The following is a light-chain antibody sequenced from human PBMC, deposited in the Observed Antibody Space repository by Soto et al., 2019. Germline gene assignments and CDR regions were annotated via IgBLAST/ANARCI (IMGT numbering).Light chain of an antibody. CDR1: QSVSSD. CDR3: QQYNTWPPT. Sequence: ETVMTQSPATLSVSPGERATLSCRASQSVSSDLAWYQQKPGQAPRLLIFGASTRATSIPAKFTGSRSGTEFTLTISSLQSEDFAVYYCQQYNTWPPTLGQGTKVDMK. CDR2: GAS. J-gene: IGKJ1*01. V-gene: IGKV3-15*01.